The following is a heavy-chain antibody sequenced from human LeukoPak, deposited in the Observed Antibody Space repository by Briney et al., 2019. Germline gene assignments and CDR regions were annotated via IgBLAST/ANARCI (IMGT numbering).Heavy chain of an antibody. CDR3: ARARYYYDSGSY. CDR1: GFTFSSYA. V-gene: IGHV3-23*01. J-gene: IGHJ4*02. CDR2: ISGSGGST. D-gene: IGHD3-22*01. Sequence: PGGSLRLSCAASGFTFSSYAMSWVRQAPGKGLEWVSAISGSGGSTYYADSVKGRFTISRDNSKNTLYLQMNSLRAEDTAVYYCARARYYYDSGSYWGQGTLVTVSS.